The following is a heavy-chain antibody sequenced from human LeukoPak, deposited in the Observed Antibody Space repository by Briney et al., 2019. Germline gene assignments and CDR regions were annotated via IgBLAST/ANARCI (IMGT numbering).Heavy chain of an antibody. D-gene: IGHD2-2*01. CDR3: ARDHVVVPAAKSPKNYYYYYMDV. J-gene: IGHJ6*03. CDR2: ISSSGSTI. CDR1: GFTFSDYY. Sequence: PGGSLRLSCAASGFTFSDYYMSWIRQAPGKGLEWVSYISSSGSTIYYADSVKGRFTISRDNAKNSLYLQMNSLRAEDTAVYYCARDHVVVPAAKSPKNYYYYYMDVWGKGTTVTVSS. V-gene: IGHV3-11*04.